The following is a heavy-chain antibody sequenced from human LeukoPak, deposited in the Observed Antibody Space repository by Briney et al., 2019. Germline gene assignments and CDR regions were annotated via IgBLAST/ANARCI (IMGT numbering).Heavy chain of an antibody. CDR2: IWYDGSNK. CDR1: GFTFSSYG. CDR3: ARDGTYGSRSAPFDY. V-gene: IGHV3-33*01. J-gene: IGHJ4*02. Sequence: GGSLRLSCAASGFTFSSYGMHWVRQAPGKGLEWVAVIWYDGSNKYYADSVKGRFTISRDNSKNTLYLQVNSLRAEDTAVYYCARDGTYGSRSAPFDYWGQGTLVTVSS. D-gene: IGHD3-10*01.